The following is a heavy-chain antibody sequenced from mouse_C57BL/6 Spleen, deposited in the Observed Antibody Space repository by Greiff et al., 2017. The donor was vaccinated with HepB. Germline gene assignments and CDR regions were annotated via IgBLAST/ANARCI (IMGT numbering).Heavy chain of an antibody. CDR3: ARYYCNYLRNWYFDV. CDR2: IYPGSGST. Sequence: VQLQQPGAELVKPGASVKMSCKASGYTFTSYWITWVKQRPGQGLEWIGDIYPGSGSTNYNEKFKSKATLTVDTSSSTAYMQLSSLTSEDSAVYYCARYYCNYLRNWYFDVWGTGTTVTVSS. D-gene: IGHD2-1*01. V-gene: IGHV1-55*01. J-gene: IGHJ1*03. CDR1: GYTFTSYW.